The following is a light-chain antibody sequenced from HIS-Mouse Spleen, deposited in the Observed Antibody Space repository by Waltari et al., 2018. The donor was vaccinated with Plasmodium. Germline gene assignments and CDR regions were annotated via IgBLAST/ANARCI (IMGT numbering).Light chain of an antibody. CDR2: DVS. Sequence: QSALTQPASGSGSPGRSITISCTGTHSTGGGYNYVSCYQQHPGKAPKLMIYDVSNRPSGVSNRFSGSKSGNTASLTISGLQAEDEADYYCSSYTSSSTLGVVFGGGTKLTVL. CDR1: HSTGGGYNY. V-gene: IGLV2-14*03. J-gene: IGLJ2*01. CDR3: SSYTSSSTLGVV.